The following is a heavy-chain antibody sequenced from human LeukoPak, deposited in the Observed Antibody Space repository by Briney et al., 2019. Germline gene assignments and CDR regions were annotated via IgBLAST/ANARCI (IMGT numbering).Heavy chain of an antibody. CDR1: GFTFRNYW. J-gene: IGHJ4*02. CDR2: TKPDGSAE. CDR3: TRYNNDHFDY. V-gene: IGHV3-7*01. D-gene: IGHD1-14*01. Sequence: GGSLRLSCAASGFTFRNYWMGWVRQAPGKGLEWVANTKPDGSAEYYADSVRGRFTTSRDNANNFLYLQMNRLRAEDTAVYYCTRYNNDHFDYWGQGTLVTVSS.